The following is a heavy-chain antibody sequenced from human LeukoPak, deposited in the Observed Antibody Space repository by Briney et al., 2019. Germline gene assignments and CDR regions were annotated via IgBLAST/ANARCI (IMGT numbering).Heavy chain of an antibody. V-gene: IGHV3-66*02. J-gene: IGHJ4*02. CDR3: ARDRGYSSSPGDY. Sequence: QAGGSLRLSCAASGFTVSSNYMSWVRQAPGKGLEWVSVIYSGGSTYYADSVKGRFTISRDNSKNTLYLQMNSLRAEDTAVYYCARDRGYSSSPGDYWGQGTLDTVSS. D-gene: IGHD6-6*01. CDR1: GFTVSSNY. CDR2: IYSGGST.